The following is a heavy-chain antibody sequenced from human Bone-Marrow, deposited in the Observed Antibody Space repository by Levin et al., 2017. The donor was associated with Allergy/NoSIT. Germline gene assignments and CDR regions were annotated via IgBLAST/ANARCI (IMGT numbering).Heavy chain of an antibody. CDR2: IASDGNDK. CDR1: GFTFMNYA. J-gene: IGHJ4*02. D-gene: IGHD2-15*01. Sequence: HGESLKISCVASGFTFMNYAMHWVRQAPGKGLEWVAVIASDGNDKHYADSVKGRFTISRDNSKSTVYLEMSSLRAEDTAVFFCAKDAKVREADYYFDSWGQGSQVIVSS. V-gene: IGHV3-30*18. CDR3: AKDAKVREADYYFDS.